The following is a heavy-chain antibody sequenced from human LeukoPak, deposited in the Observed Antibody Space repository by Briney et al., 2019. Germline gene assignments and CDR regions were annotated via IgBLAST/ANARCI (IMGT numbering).Heavy chain of an antibody. D-gene: IGHD3-9*01. Sequence: PSETLSLTCTVSGGSISSYYWSWIRQPPGKGLEWIGYIYYSGSTNYNPSLKSRVTISVDTSKNQFSLKLSSVTAADTAVYYCARESDDILTGYLGMDVWGQGTTVTVSS. J-gene: IGHJ6*02. CDR1: GGSISSYY. CDR2: IYYSGST. V-gene: IGHV4-59*01. CDR3: ARESDDILTGYLGMDV.